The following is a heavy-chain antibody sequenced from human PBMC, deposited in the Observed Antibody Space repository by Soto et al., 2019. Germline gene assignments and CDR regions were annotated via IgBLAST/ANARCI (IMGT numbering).Heavy chain of an antibody. V-gene: IGHV1-3*01. CDR1: GYTFTSYA. J-gene: IGHJ6*02. CDR3: ARDWGNYDYGMDV. Sequence: QVQLVQSGAEVKKPGASVKVSCKASGYTFTSYAIHWVRQAPGQRLEWMGWINADNGNTKYSQKFQGRVTITRDTSASTAHMEVSSLRSEDTAVYYCARDWGNYDYGMDVWGQGTTVTVSS. D-gene: IGHD7-27*01. CDR2: INADNGNT.